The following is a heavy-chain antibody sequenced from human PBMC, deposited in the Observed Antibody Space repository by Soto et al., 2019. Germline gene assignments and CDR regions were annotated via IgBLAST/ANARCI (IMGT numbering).Heavy chain of an antibody. Sequence: EVPLVESGGGLVKPGGSLRLSCAASGFTFSSYSMNWVRQAPGKGLEWVSSISSSSSYIYYADSVKGRFTISRDNAKNSLYLQMNSLRAEDTAVYYCARDKYYYGSGSYYNVCWGQGTLVTVSS. D-gene: IGHD3-10*01. J-gene: IGHJ4*02. V-gene: IGHV3-21*01. CDR1: GFTFSSYS. CDR2: ISSSSSYI. CDR3: ARDKYYYGSGSYYNVC.